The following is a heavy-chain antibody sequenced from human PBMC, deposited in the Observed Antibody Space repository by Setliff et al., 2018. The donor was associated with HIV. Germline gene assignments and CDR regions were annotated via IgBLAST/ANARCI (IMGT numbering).Heavy chain of an antibody. CDR3: AKTPLY. Sequence: QPSETLSLTCTSSGDSISGYYWSWIRQPAGKGLEWVSSISGTGADTYYADSVKGRFAISRDNSKNTLYLQMNSLRAEDTAVYYCAKTPLYWGQGTLVTVSS. CDR2: ISGTGADT. CDR1: GDSISGYY. V-gene: IGHV3-23*01. J-gene: IGHJ4*02.